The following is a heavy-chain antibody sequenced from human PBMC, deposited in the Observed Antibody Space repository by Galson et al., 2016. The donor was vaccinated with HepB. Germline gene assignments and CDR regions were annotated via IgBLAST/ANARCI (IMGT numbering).Heavy chain of an antibody. CDR3: VRDSGSIVGANSRFDP. CDR2: ISAYNGNT. V-gene: IGHV1-18*01. J-gene: IGHJ5*02. CDR1: GYTFISYG. Sequence: SVKVSCKASGYTFISYGISWVRQAPGQGLEWMGWISAYNGNTNYAQKLQGRVTMTTDTSTSTAYMELRSLRSDDTVVYYCVRDSGSIVGANSRFDPWGQGTLVTVSS. D-gene: IGHD1-26*01.